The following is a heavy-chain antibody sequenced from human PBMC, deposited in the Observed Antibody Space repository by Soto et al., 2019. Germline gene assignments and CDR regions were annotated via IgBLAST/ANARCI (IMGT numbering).Heavy chain of an antibody. CDR3: ARGASGYSYG. D-gene: IGHD5-18*01. CDR2: LNSDGSST. Sequence: EVQLVESGGGLVQPGGSLRLSCAASGFTFSNYWMHWVRQAPGKGLVWVSRLNSDGSSTTYADSVKGRFTISRDNAKNTLNLQMNGLRAEDTAVYYCARGASGYSYGWGQGTLVTVSS. J-gene: IGHJ4*02. V-gene: IGHV3-74*01. CDR1: GFTFSNYW.